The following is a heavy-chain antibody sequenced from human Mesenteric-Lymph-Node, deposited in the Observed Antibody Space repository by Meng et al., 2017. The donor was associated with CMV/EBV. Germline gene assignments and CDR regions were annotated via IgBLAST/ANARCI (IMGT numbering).Heavy chain of an antibody. Sequence: SQTLSLTCVVYGGSFSSYYWSWIRQPPGKGLEWIGEINHSGSTNYNTSLKSRVTISVDTSKNQFSLKLRSVNAADTAVYYCARAGAYAFDIWGQGTMVTVSS. CDR3: ARAGAYAFDI. V-gene: IGHV4-34*01. J-gene: IGHJ3*02. CDR1: GGSFSSYY. D-gene: IGHD3-10*01. CDR2: INHSGST.